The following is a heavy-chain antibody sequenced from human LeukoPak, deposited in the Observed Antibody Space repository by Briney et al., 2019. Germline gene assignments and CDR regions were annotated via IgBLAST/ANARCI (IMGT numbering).Heavy chain of an antibody. CDR2: INWNGGSA. V-gene: IGHV3-20*04. CDR1: GFTFDDYG. Sequence: PGGSLRLSCAASGFTFDDYGMSWVRQDPGKGLEWVSGINWNGGSAGYADSVKGRFTISRDNAKNSLYLQMNSLRAEDTALYYCAREKHCGGDCYAFDIWGQGTMVTVSS. CDR3: AREKHCGGDCYAFDI. J-gene: IGHJ3*02. D-gene: IGHD2-21*02.